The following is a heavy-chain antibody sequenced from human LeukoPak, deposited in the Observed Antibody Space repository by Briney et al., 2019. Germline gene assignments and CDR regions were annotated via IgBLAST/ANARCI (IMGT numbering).Heavy chain of an antibody. CDR3: ARALGYCTSTTCLLPFDY. CDR1: GFTVSTYY. V-gene: IGHV3-53*01. Sequence: GGSLRLSCAASGFTVSTYYMTWVRQAPGKGLECVSVIYSGGSTYYADSVKGRFTVSRDNSKNTLYLQMNSLRAEDTAMYYCARALGYCTSTTCLLPFDYWGQGTLVTVSS. J-gene: IGHJ4*02. D-gene: IGHD2-2*01. CDR2: IYSGGST.